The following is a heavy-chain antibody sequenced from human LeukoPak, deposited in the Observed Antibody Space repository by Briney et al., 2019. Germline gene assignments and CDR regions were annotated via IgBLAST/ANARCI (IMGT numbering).Heavy chain of an antibody. CDR2: IIPMFDSR. CDR3: AREANFGGNLNWLDP. Sequence: SVKVSCKASGGTFRGNGYHWVREAPGQGLEWMGGIIPMFDSRSYAQKFKGRVTLTSDESRTTVYTELSNLTSEDTAIYYCAREANFGGNLNWLDPWGQGTLVTVSS. V-gene: IGHV1-69*13. J-gene: IGHJ5*02. D-gene: IGHD4-23*01. CDR1: GGTFRGNG.